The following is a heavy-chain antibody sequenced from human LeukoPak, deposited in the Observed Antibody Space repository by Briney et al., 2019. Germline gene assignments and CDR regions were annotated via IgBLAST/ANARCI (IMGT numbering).Heavy chain of an antibody. CDR1: GFTFSSYG. D-gene: IGHD2-21*02. CDR3: AKTMVVTATRVRVWYFDL. J-gene: IGHJ2*01. V-gene: IGHV3-23*01. CDR2: ISGSGGST. Sequence: PGGSLRLSCAASGFTFSSYGMSWVRQAPGKGLEWVSAISGSGGSTYYADSVKGRFTISRDNSKNTLYLQMNSLRAEDTAVYYCAKTMVVTATRVRVWYFDLWGRGTLVTVSS.